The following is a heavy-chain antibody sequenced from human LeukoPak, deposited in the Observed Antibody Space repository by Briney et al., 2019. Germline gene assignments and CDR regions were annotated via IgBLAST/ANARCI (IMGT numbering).Heavy chain of an antibody. V-gene: IGHV4-59*01. D-gene: IGHD3-3*01. Sequence: SETLSLTGTVSGGSITTSSWTWIRQPPGKGLEWIGYIYYSGSTNYNPSLKSRVTISVDTSKNQFSLKLSSVTAADTAVYYCARAFDRIGSPGSWFDPWGQGTLVTVSS. CDR2: IYYSGST. CDR1: GGSITTSS. CDR3: ARAFDRIGSPGSWFDP. J-gene: IGHJ5*02.